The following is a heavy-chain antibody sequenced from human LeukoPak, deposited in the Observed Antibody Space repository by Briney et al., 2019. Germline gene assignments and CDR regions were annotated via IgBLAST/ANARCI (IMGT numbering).Heavy chain of an antibody. Sequence: GGSLRLSCAASGFIFSTYSMDWVRQAPGKGLEWVSSITDGGSYIYYADSVKGRFTISRDNAKNSLYLQMNSLRAEDTAVYYCAKKYNGYNGVFDYWGQGTLVTVSS. CDR3: AKKYNGYNGVFDY. D-gene: IGHD5-24*01. J-gene: IGHJ4*02. CDR1: GFIFSTYS. V-gene: IGHV3-21*01. CDR2: ITDGGSYI.